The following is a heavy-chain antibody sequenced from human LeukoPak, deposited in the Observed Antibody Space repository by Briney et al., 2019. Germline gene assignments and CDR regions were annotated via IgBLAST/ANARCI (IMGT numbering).Heavy chain of an antibody. CDR1: GGSISSGGYS. CDR2: IYHRGST. D-gene: IGHD2-2*01. V-gene: IGHV4-30-2*01. Sequence: SETLSLTCAVSGGSISSGGYSWSWIRQPPGKGLEWIGYIYHRGSTYYNPSLKSRVSISVDRSKNQFSLKLSSVTAADTAVYYCARGAVPAARDNWFDPWGQGTLVTVSS. CDR3: ARGAVPAARDNWFDP. J-gene: IGHJ5*02.